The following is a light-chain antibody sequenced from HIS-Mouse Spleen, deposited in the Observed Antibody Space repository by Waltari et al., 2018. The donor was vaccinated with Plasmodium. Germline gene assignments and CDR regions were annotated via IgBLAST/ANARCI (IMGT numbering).Light chain of an antibody. CDR2: KDS. Sequence: SYELTQPPSVSVSPGQTARITCSGDALPKQYASWYQQKPGQAPVLVIYKDSERPSGIPERFPGASSGTTVTLTISGVQAEDEADYYCQSADSSGTPNWVFGGGTKLTVL. CDR3: QSADSSGTPNWV. J-gene: IGLJ3*02. CDR1: ALPKQY. V-gene: IGLV3-25*03.